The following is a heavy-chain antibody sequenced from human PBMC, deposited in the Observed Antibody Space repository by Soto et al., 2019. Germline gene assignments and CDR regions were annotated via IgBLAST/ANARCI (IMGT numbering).Heavy chain of an antibody. J-gene: IGHJ5*02. V-gene: IGHV1-18*01. CDR2: ISAYNGHT. D-gene: IGHD5-12*01. CDR1: GYTFSTYG. CDR3: ARVLSGYATAQFDP. Sequence: GASVQVSCKASGYTFSTYGISWMRQAPGQGLEWMAWISAYNGHTANAQKVQGRVTMTTATSTSTAYMELGSQRADDTAVYNWARVLSGYATAQFDPWG.